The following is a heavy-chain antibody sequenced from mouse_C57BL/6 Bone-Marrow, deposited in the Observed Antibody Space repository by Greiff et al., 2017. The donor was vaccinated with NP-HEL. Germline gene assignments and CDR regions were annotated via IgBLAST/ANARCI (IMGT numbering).Heavy chain of an antibody. CDR3: ASSTVVGGGYFDV. J-gene: IGHJ1*03. CDR2: IWSGGST. V-gene: IGHV2-2*01. Sequence: VHLVESGPGLVQPSQSLSITCTVSGFSLTSYGVHWVRQSPGKGLEWLGVIWSGGSTDYNAAFISRLSISKDNSKSQVFFKMNSLQADDTAIYYCASSTVVGGGYFDVWGTGTTVTVSS. CDR1: GFSLTSYG. D-gene: IGHD1-1*01.